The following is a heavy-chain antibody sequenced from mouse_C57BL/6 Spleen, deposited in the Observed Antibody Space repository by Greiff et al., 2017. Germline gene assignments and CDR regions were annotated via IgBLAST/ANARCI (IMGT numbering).Heavy chain of an antibody. CDR3: ARSDDGWWFAY. CDR2: IYPGDGDT. Sequence: VQLQQSGPELVKPGASVKISCKASGYAFSSSWMNWVKQRPGKGLEWIGRIYPGDGDTNYNGKFKGKATLTADNSSSTAYMQLSSLTSEDSAVYFCARSDDGWWFAYWGQGTLVTVSA. V-gene: IGHV1-82*01. D-gene: IGHD2-3*01. CDR1: GYAFSSSW. J-gene: IGHJ3*01.